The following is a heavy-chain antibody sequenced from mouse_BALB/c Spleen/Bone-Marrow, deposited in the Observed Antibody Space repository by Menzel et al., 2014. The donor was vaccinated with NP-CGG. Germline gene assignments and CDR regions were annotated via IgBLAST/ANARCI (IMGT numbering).Heavy chain of an antibody. CDR2: INPDSSTI. Sequence: EVKLVESGGGLVQPGGSLKLSCAASGFDFSRYWMSWVRQAPGKGLEWIGEINPDSSTINYTPSLKDKFIISRDNAKNTLYLQMSKVRYEDTAPYYCARPDYYGSSSWFTYWGQGTLVTVSA. CDR3: ARPDYYGSSSWFTY. V-gene: IGHV4-1*02. CDR1: GFDFSRYW. J-gene: IGHJ3*01. D-gene: IGHD1-1*01.